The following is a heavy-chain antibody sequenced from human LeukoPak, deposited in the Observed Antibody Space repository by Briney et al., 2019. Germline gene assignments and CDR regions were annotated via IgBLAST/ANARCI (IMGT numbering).Heavy chain of an antibody. J-gene: IGHJ2*01. D-gene: IGHD6-13*01. CDR1: GFTFSSYW. V-gene: IGHV3-7*03. CDR3: AKGVDSRHIYWYFDL. Sequence: GGSLRLSCAASGFTFSSYWMSWVRQAPGKGLEWVANIKKDGSEKKYVDSVKGRFTISRDNAKNSLYLQMNSLRAEDMALYYCAKGVDSRHIYWYFDLWGRGTLVTVSS. CDR2: IKKDGSEK.